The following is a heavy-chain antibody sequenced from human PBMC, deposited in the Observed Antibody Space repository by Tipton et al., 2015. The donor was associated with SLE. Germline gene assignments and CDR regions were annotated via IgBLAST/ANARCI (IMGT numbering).Heavy chain of an antibody. CDR3: ARGGRFLEWLTY. CDR2: INHSGST. Sequence: TLSLTCSIYGGSFSGYYCSWIRQPPGKGLEWIGEINHSGSTNYNPSLKSRVTISVDTSKNQFSLKLSSVTAADTAVYYCARGGRFLEWLTYWGQGTLVTVSS. CDR1: GGSFSGYY. J-gene: IGHJ4*02. V-gene: IGHV4-34*01. D-gene: IGHD3-3*01.